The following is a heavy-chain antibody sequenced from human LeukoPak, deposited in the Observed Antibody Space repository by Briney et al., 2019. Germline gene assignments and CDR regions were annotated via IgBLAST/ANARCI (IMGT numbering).Heavy chain of an antibody. Sequence: ASVKVSYKASGYTFTSYGISWVRQAPGPGLEWMGWISAYNGNTNYAQKLQGRVTMTTDTSTSTAYMELRSLRSDDTAVYYCARDLYSSSWYTSGYWGQGTLVTVSS. J-gene: IGHJ4*02. CDR3: ARDLYSSSWYTSGY. D-gene: IGHD6-13*01. V-gene: IGHV1-18*01. CDR1: GYTFTSYG. CDR2: ISAYNGNT.